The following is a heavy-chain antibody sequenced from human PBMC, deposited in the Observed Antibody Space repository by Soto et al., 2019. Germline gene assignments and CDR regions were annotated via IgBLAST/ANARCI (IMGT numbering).Heavy chain of an antibody. CDR3: AREGGAAPGARREWYLDL. J-gene: IGHJ2*01. CDR2: INPHTGDT. V-gene: IGHV1-2*02. CDR1: GYPLTDFY. Sequence: QVQLVQSGAEVKKPGASVTVSCKTSGYPLTDFYIHWVRQAPGHGLEWMAWINPHTGDTNTALKFQGRVTMTKDTSINTDFMELTRLSSDDTAVYYCAREGGAAPGARREWYLDLWGRGTLVSVSS. D-gene: IGHD6-25*01.